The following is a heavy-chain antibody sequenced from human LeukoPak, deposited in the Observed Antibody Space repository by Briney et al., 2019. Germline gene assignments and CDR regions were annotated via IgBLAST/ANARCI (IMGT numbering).Heavy chain of an antibody. CDR1: GYSFTSHG. CDR3: ARDRFCSSTSCYAGYYYYHYMDV. D-gene: IGHD2-2*01. V-gene: IGHV1-18*01. Sequence: ASVKVSCKASGYSFTSHGISWVRQAPGQGLEWMGWISTYNGNTNYAQKLQGRVTMTTDTSTSTAYMELRSLRSDDTAVYYCARDRFCSSTSCYAGYYYYHYMDVWGKGTTLTVS. J-gene: IGHJ6*03. CDR2: ISTYNGNT.